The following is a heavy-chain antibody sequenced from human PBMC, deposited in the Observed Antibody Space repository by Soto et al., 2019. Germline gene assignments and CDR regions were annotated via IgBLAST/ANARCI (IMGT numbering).Heavy chain of an antibody. Sequence: PSETLSLTCTVSGSSINSSGYYWGWIRQPPGKGLEWIGSMFYGVSTYYNPSLKSRVTASVDTSKNPFSLNLRSVTAADTAVYYCARLPSRHLVDYWGQGTLVTVSS. CDR3: ARLPSRHLVDY. J-gene: IGHJ4*02. CDR1: GSSINSSGYY. V-gene: IGHV4-39*01. CDR2: MFYGVST. D-gene: IGHD3-3*02.